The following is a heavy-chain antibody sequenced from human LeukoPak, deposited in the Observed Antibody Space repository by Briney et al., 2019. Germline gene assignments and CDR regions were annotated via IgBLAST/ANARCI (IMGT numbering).Heavy chain of an antibody. CDR3: ARGGATRGRFEN. V-gene: IGHV3-7*01. D-gene: IGHD1-26*01. CDR2: MREDGSEI. CDR1: GFPFNVQT. Sequence: PGGSLRLSCAASGFPFNVQTMSWVRQAPGKGLDWVASMREDGSEIYYVDSVRGRFTISRDNPKNSLYLQMNSLRAEDTAEYYCARGGATRGRFENWGQGTLVTVSS. J-gene: IGHJ4*02.